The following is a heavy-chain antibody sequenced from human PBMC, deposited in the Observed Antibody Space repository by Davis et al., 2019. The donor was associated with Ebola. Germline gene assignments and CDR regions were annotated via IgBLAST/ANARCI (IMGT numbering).Heavy chain of an antibody. Sequence: SETLSLTCLVSGASIRSYYWSWIRQSPGKGLEWIGYIYNSGSAKYNPSLKTRVSISGDTSKNLFALRLSSVNAADTAVYYCARHVRGVTTDWFDPWGQGTLVTVSS. CDR2: IYNSGSA. CDR1: GASIRSYY. CDR3: ARHVRGVTTDWFDP. D-gene: IGHD3-10*02. J-gene: IGHJ5*02. V-gene: IGHV4-59*01.